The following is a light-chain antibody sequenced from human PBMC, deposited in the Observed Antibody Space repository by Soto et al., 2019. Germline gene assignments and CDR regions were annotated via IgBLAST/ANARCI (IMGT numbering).Light chain of an antibody. CDR1: QSVSSN. CDR3: QQYDTYPYT. J-gene: IGKJ2*01. Sequence: EIVMTQSPATLSVSPGERATLSCRASQSVSSNLAWYQQKPGQAPRLLIYGASTRATGIPARFSGSGSGTEFTLTISSLQPDDFATYSCQQYDTYPYTFGQGTKLEI. V-gene: IGKV3-15*01. CDR2: GAS.